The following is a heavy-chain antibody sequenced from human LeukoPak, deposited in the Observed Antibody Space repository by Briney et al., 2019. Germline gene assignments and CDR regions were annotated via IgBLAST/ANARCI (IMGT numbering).Heavy chain of an antibody. D-gene: IGHD3-16*01. CDR1: GGSISSYY. CDR2: IYSSGST. V-gene: IGHV4-4*07. Sequence: SETLSLTCTVSGGSISSYYWSWIRQPAGKGLEWIGRIYSSGSTSYNPSLKSRVTMSVDTSKNQFSLKLSPVTAADTAVYYCARGPRGYHYGMDVWGQGTTVTVSS. J-gene: IGHJ6*02. CDR3: ARGPRGYHYGMDV.